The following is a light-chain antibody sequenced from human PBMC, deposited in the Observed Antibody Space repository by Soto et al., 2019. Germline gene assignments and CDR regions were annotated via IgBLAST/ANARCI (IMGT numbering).Light chain of an antibody. CDR3: QQRDTWPLLT. V-gene: IGKV3-11*01. CDR2: DAS. J-gene: IGKJ4*01. CDR1: QSVSSY. Sequence: EIVLTQSPATLSLSPGERATLSCRASQSVSSYLAWYQQKTGQAPRLLIYDASNRATGIPARFSGSGSGTDFALTTSSLEPQDFAVYYCQQRDTWPLLTFGGGTKVEIK.